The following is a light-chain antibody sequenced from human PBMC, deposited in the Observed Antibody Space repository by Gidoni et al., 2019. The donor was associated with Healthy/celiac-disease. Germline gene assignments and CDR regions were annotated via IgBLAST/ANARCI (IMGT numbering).Light chain of an antibody. CDR2: AAY. CDR3: QQSYSTRVT. Sequence: DIQMTHSPSSLSASVGDRVTITCRASQSISSYLNWYQQKPGKAPKLLIYAAYSLQSGVPSRFSGSGSGTDFTINISSLQPEDFATYYCQQSYSTRVTFGGGTKVEIK. V-gene: IGKV1-39*01. J-gene: IGKJ4*01. CDR1: QSISSY.